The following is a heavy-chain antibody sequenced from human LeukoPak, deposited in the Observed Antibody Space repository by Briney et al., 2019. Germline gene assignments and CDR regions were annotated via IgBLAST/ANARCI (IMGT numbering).Heavy chain of an antibody. D-gene: IGHD1-26*01. CDR2: IYPGDSDT. Sequence: GVSLQISCKGSGYSFTSYWIGWVRPMHGQVLEWMGIIYPGDSDTRYSPSFQGQVTISADKSISTAYLQWSSLKASDTAMYYCARSGSYYYYYGMDVWGQGTTVTVSS. CDR3: ARSGSYYYYYGMDV. J-gene: IGHJ6*02. CDR1: GYSFTSYW. V-gene: IGHV5-51*01.